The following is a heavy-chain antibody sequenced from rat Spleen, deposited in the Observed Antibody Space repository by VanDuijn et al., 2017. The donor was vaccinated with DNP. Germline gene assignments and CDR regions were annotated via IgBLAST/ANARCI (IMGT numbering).Heavy chain of an antibody. CDR3: VRQDPFDY. CDR1: GFTFNNYW. Sequence: EVQLVESGGGLVQPGRSLKLSCVPSGFTFNNYWMTWIRQAPGKGLEWVASITNTGDSSSYPDSVKGRFTISRDNAKNTLHLQMDSLRSEDTATYYCVRQDPFDYWGQGVMVTVSS. V-gene: IGHV5-31*01. J-gene: IGHJ2*01. CDR2: ITNTGDSS.